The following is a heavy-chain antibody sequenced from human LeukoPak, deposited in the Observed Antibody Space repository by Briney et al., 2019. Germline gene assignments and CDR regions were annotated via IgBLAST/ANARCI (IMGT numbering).Heavy chain of an antibody. J-gene: IGHJ4*02. CDR1: GGSFSGYY. V-gene: IGHV4-34*01. D-gene: IGHD3-22*01. Sequence: SETLSLTCAVYGGSFSGYYWSWIRQPPGKGLEWIREINHSGSTNYNPSLKSRVTISVDTSKNQFSLKLSSVTAADTAVYYCARVGGNYDSSGYYPYYFDYWGQGTLVTVSS. CDR2: INHSGST. CDR3: ARVGGNYDSSGYYPYYFDY.